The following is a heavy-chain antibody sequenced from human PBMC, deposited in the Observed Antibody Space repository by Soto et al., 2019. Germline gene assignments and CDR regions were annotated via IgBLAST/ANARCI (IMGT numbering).Heavy chain of an antibody. CDR2: IYYSGST. J-gene: IGHJ6*02. V-gene: IGHV4-59*06. CDR1: GGSLSSFK. Sequence: SETPSLPRTGSGGSLSSFKWSWIRQPPGKGLEWIGYIYYSGSTYYNPSLKSRVTISVDTSKNQFSLKLSSVTAADTAVYYCALYYYGMDVWGQGTTVTVSS. CDR3: ALYYYGMDV.